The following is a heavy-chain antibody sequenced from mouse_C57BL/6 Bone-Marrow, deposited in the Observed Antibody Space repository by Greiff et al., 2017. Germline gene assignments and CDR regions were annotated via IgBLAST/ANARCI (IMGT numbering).Heavy chain of an antibody. CDR1: GYTFTDYE. CDR2: LAPETGGT. V-gene: IGHV1-15*01. CDR3: TSVVGIYYDYEDV. D-gene: IGHD2-4*01. J-gene: IGHJ1*03. Sequence: VQLQQSGAELVRPGASVTLSCKASGYTFTDYEMHWVKQTPVHGLEWIGALAPETGGTAYNQKFKGKAILTADKSSSTAYMELRSLTAEDSAVYYCTSVVGIYYDYEDVWGTGTTVTVSS.